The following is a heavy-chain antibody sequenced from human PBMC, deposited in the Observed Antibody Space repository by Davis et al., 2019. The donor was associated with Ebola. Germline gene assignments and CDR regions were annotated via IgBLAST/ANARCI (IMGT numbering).Heavy chain of an antibody. CDR1: GYTLTELS. J-gene: IGHJ3*02. D-gene: IGHD1-26*01. CDR3: ATSGSYYKSAFDI. V-gene: IGHV1-24*01. CDR2: FDPEDGAT. Sequence: ASVKVSCKVSGYTLTELSIHWVRQAPGKGLEWMGGFDPEDGATIYAQKFQGRVTMTEDTSTDTAYMELSSLRSEDTAVYYCATSGSYYKSAFDIWGQGTMVTVSS.